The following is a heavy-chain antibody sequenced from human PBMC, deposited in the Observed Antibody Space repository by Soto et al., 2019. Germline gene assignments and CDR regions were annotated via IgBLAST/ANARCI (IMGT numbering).Heavy chain of an antibody. CDR3: GRCTSTSCHLGSDY. D-gene: IGHD2-2*01. J-gene: IGHJ4*02. Sequence: QVQLVESGGGVVQPGRSLRLSCAASGFTFSNYAMNWVRQAPGKGVEWVALISYDGSNKYYADSVKGRFTISRDSSKNTLYLQMNSLRAADTAVYYCGRCTSTSCHLGSDYWGQGTLVTVSS. CDR2: ISYDGSNK. CDR1: GFTFSNYA. V-gene: IGHV3-30-3*01.